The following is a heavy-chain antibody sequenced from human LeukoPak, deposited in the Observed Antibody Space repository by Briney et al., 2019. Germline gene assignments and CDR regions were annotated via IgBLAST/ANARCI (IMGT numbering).Heavy chain of an antibody. CDR1: GFTVSSNY. Sequence: GGSLRLSCAASGFTVSSNYMSWVRQAPGKGLEWVSVIYSGGSTYYADSVKGRFTISRDNSKNTLYLQMNSLRAEDTAVYYCAKLSGGSCYSSIDFWGQGTLVTVPS. J-gene: IGHJ4*02. CDR3: AKLSGGSCYSSIDF. CDR2: IYSGGST. D-gene: IGHD2-15*01. V-gene: IGHV3-66*01.